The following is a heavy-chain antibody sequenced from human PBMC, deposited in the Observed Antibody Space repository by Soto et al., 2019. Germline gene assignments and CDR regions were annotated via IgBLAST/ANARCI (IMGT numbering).Heavy chain of an antibody. D-gene: IGHD2-8*01. CDR1: GFTFSSYD. CDR2: ITTSGSYI. CDR3: VRSVTAPMLRQNWFDP. V-gene: IGHV3-21*01. J-gene: IGHJ5*02. Sequence: EVQLVESGGGLVKPGGSLRLSCAASGFTFSSYDMNWVRQAPGKGLEYVSSITTSGSYIYYGDSVRGRFTISRDNAKNSLFLQMYSLRAEDTAVYYFVRSVTAPMLRQNWFDPWGQGTLVTVSS.